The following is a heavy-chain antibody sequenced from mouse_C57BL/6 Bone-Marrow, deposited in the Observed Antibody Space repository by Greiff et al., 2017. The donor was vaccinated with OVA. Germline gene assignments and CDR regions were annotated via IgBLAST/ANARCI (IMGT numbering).Heavy chain of an antibody. D-gene: IGHD2-4*01. CDR1: GYAFSSSW. CDR3: ARSSYYDYDSYYAMDY. Sequence: VQLVESGPELVKPGASVKISCKASGYAFSSSWMNWVKQRPGKGLEWIGRIYPGDGDTNYNGKFKGKATLTADKSSSTAYMQLSSLTSEDSAVYFCARSSYYDYDSYYAMDYWGQGTSVTVSS. CDR2: IYPGDGDT. V-gene: IGHV1-82*01. J-gene: IGHJ4*01.